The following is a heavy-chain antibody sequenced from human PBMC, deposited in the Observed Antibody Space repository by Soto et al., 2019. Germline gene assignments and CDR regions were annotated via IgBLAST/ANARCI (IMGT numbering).Heavy chain of an antibody. CDR3: ANPPPNNSRVYLTGLLAL. J-gene: IGHJ4*02. V-gene: IGHV3-23*01. Sequence: GGSLRLSCAASGFTFSSYAMSWVRQAPGKGLEWVSAISGSGGSTYYADSVKGRFTISRDNSKNTLYLQMNSLRAEDTAVYYCANPPPNNSRVYLTGLLALWGRETLFTFS. CDR1: GFTFSSYA. CDR2: ISGSGGST. D-gene: IGHD3-22*01.